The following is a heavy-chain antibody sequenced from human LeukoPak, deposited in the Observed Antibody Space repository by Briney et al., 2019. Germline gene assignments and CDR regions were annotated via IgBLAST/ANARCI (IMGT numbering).Heavy chain of an antibody. CDR1: GFTFSSYW. J-gene: IGHJ4*02. D-gene: IGHD3-9*01. V-gene: IGHV3-7*01. CDR3: AREGYFDWLFPDY. Sequence: GSLRLSCAASGFTFSSYWMSWVRQAPGKGQEWVANIKQDGSEKYYVDSVKGRFTISRDNAKNSLYLQMNSLRAEDTAVYYCAREGYFDWLFPDYWGQGTLVTVSS. CDR2: IKQDGSEK.